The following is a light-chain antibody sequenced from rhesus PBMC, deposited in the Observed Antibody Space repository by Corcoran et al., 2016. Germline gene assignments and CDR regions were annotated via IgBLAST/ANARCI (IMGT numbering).Light chain of an antibody. CDR1: QGINKE. CDR2: AAS. V-gene: IGKV1-94*01. J-gene: IGKJ4*01. Sequence: DIQMTQSPSSLSASVGDRVTVTCRASQGINKELSWYQQKPGKAPNLLSDAASRVQTGVSSRFSGSGSGTDYTRTISSLQPEDVATYYSQHGYGTPLTFGGGTKVEIK. CDR3: QHGYGTPLT.